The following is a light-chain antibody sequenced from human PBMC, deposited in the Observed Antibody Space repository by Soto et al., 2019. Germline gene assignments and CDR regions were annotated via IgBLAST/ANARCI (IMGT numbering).Light chain of an antibody. J-gene: IGKJ3*01. Sequence: DIQMTQSPSSLSASVGDRITITCQASQSISTYLNWYQQRPGRAPKLLIYEASSLQSGVPSRFSGSGSGTDCTLTISSLQPEDFATYYCQQSYDPPFTLCPGTKVDIK. CDR1: QSISTY. V-gene: IGKV1-39*01. CDR2: EAS. CDR3: QQSYDPPFT.